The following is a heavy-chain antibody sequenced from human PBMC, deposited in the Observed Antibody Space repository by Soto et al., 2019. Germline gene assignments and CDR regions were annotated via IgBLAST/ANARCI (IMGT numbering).Heavy chain of an antibody. CDR1: GYKFTSYA. V-gene: IGHV1-3*01. D-gene: IGHD1-26*01. Sequence: QVHLLQSGAEVRKPGASVNVSCKASGYKFTSYAMHWVRQAPGQRLEWMGWINVGNGNTKYSQNFQDRVTITTDTAASTAYMELSSLTSKATAVYYCARALQWEPVDFDYWGQGTLVTVSS. CDR3: ARALQWEPVDFDY. J-gene: IGHJ4*02. CDR2: INVGNGNT.